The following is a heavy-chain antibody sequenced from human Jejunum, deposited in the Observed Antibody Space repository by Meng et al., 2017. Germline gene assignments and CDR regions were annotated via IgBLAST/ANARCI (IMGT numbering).Heavy chain of an antibody. J-gene: IGHJ4*03. Sequence: GGPLRLSCAASGFTFSSHSMSWVRQAPGKGLEWVSSITEGDGTAYYADSVKGRFTISRDNSKNTLYLQMNSLRAEDTAVYYCAKLIPNWGQGTVVTVSS. CDR1: GFTFSSHS. CDR3: AKLIPN. D-gene: IGHD2-2*01. CDR2: ITEGDGTA. V-gene: IGHV3-23*01.